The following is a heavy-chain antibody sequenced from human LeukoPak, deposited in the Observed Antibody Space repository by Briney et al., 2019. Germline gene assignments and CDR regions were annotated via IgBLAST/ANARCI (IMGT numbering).Heavy chain of an antibody. D-gene: IGHD2-8*01. CDR2: INWNGGST. CDR1: GFTFDDYG. Sequence: GGSLRLSGAASGFTFDDYGMSWVRQAAGKGLEWVSGINWNGGSTGYADSVKGRFTISRDNAKNSLYLQMNSLRAEDTALYYCARLKLMVAPDYWGQGTLVTVSS. J-gene: IGHJ4*02. CDR3: ARLKLMVAPDY. V-gene: IGHV3-20*04.